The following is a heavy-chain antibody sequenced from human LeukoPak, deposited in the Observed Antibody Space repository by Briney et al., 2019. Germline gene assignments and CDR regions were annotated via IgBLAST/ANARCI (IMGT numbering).Heavy chain of an antibody. D-gene: IGHD3-22*01. CDR3: ARDGDYYDSSVDKYFDY. Sequence: GGSLRLSCAASGFTFSSYSMNWVRQAPGKGLEWVSSISSSSSYIYYADSVKGRFTISRDNAKNSLYLQMNSLRAEDTAVYYCARDGDYYDSSVDKYFDYWGQGTLVTVSS. CDR1: GFTFSSYS. J-gene: IGHJ4*02. CDR2: ISSSSSYI. V-gene: IGHV3-21*01.